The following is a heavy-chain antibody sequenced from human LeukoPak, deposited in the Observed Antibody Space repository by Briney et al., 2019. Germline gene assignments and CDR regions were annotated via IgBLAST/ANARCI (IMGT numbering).Heavy chain of an antibody. CDR1: GFTFKLYW. J-gene: IGHJ4*02. D-gene: IGHD3-22*01. V-gene: IGHV3-74*01. Sequence: PGGSLRLSRAASGFTFKLYWMHWVRQVPGKRPVWVSRINDDGSDTIYADSVKGRFTISRDNSKNTLYLQMNSLRAEDTAVYYCAKDVRMAYYYDSSGYYFPDYWGQGTLVTVSS. CDR2: INDDGSDT. CDR3: AKDVRMAYYYDSSGYYFPDY.